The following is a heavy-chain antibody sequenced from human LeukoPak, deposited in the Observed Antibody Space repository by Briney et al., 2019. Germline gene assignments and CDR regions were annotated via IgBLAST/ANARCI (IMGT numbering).Heavy chain of an antibody. CDR3: AKTTGSTFEY. D-gene: IGHD2/OR15-2a*01. CDR2: INSDGSGT. J-gene: IGHJ4*02. Sequence: GGSLRLSCAASGFTFSSYWMHWVRQAPGKGLVWVSRINSDGSGTKYADSVKGRFTISRDNAKNTLYLQMNNLRVEDTAIYYCAKTTGSTFEYWGQGTLVTVSS. V-gene: IGHV3-74*01. CDR1: GFTFSSYW.